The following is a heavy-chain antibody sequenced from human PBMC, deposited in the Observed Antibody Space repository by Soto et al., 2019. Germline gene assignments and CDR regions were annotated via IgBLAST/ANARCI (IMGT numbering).Heavy chain of an antibody. CDR2: ISGSGGST. CDR1: GVPFSSYA. V-gene: IGHV3-23*01. Sequence: GGSLRLSCAASGVPFSSYAMSWVRQAPGKGLEWVSAISGSGGSTYYADSVKGRFTISRDNSKNTLYLQMNSLRAEDTAVYYCAKEGEHSSGWANFDYWGQGTLVTVSS. J-gene: IGHJ4*02. D-gene: IGHD6-19*01. CDR3: AKEGEHSSGWANFDY.